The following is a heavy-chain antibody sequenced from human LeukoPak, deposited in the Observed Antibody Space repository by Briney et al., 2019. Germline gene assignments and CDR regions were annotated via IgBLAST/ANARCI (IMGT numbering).Heavy chain of an antibody. D-gene: IGHD4-17*01. Sequence: PSETLSLTCAVSDGSISRYLWSWIRQPAGKGLEWLGRIHTSGTTTYSPSFQSRVTMSMDTSKKQISLRLSSVTAANTAVYYCARTAYGDFFDYWGQGTLVTVSS. CDR3: ARTAYGDFFDY. CDR1: DGSISRYL. V-gene: IGHV4-4*07. J-gene: IGHJ4*02. CDR2: IHTSGTT.